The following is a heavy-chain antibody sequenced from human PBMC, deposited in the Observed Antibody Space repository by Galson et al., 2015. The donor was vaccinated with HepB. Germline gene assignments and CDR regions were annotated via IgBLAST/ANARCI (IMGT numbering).Heavy chain of an antibody. V-gene: IGHV1-69*06. D-gene: IGHD3-22*01. CDR2: IIPIFGTA. CDR3: ARGSDDSSGYYSVDAFDI. CDR1: GGTFSSYA. Sequence: SVKVSCKASGGTFSSYAISWVRQAPGQGLEWMGGIIPIFGTANYAQKFQGRVTITADKSTSTAYMELSSLRSEDTAVYYCARGSDDSSGYYSVDAFDIWGQGTMVTVSS. J-gene: IGHJ3*02.